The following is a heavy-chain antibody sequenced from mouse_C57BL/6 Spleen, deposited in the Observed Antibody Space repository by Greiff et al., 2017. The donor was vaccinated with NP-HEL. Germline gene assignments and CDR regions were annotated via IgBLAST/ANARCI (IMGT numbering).Heavy chain of an antibody. CDR3: ASYYYGSSYRYFDV. CDR2: INPSTGGT. V-gene: IGHV1-42*01. D-gene: IGHD1-1*01. CDR1: GYSFTGYY. Sequence: EVQLQQSGPELVKPGASVKISCKASGYSFTGYYMNWVKQSPEKSLEWIGEINPSTGGTTYNQKFKAKATLTVDKSSSTAYMQLKSLTSEDSAVYYCASYYYGSSYRYFDVWGTGTTVTVSS. J-gene: IGHJ1*03.